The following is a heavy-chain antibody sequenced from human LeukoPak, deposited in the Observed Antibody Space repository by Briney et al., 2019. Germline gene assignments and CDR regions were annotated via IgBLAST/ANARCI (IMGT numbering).Heavy chain of an antibody. D-gene: IGHD3-10*01. J-gene: IGHJ4*02. CDR2: ISGSGGTT. V-gene: IGHV3-23*01. CDR1: GFTFSSYA. CDR3: AEDDSTMVRGTGYY. Sequence: GGTLRLSCAASGFTFSSYAMSWVRQAPGKGLEWVSGISGSGGTTYYADSVKGRFTISRDNSKNTLYLQMNSLRVEDTAEYYCAEDDSTMVRGTGYYWGQGTLVTVSS.